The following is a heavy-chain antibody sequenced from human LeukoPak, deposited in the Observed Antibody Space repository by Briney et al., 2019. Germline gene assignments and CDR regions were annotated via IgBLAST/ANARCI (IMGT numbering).Heavy chain of an antibody. V-gene: IGHV1-46*01. J-gene: IGHJ4*02. D-gene: IGHD3-10*01. CDR3: ARDSSGEEGFY. Sequence: ASGKGSCKASGYTFTSYYMHWVRQAPGQGLEWMGIINPSGGSTSYAQKFQGRVTMTRDTSTSTVYMELSSLRSEDTAVYYCARDSSGEEGFYWGQGTLVTVSS. CDR1: GYTFTSYY. CDR2: INPSGGST.